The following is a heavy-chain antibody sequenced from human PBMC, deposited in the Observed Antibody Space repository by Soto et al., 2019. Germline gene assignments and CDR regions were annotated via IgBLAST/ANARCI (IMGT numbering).Heavy chain of an antibody. CDR3: XXXGPEDWPLDY. J-gene: IGHJ4*02. V-gene: IGHV2-5*02. CDR2: IYWDDSK. Sequence: QITLKESGPTLVRPTQTLTLTCAFSGFSLXXXXXXXXXXRQPPGKALEWLAVIYWDDSKHYSPSLRSRLTXXXXXXXXXXXXXXXXXXXXXXXXXXXXXXGPEDWPLDYWGQGTLVTVSS. CDR1: GFSLXXXXXX. D-gene: IGHD3-9*01.